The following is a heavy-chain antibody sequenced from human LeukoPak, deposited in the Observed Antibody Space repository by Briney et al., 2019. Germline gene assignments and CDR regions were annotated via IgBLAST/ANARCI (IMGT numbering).Heavy chain of an antibody. CDR1: GFTFSSNA. CDR2: ISYDGSNK. CDR3: AREWRTFDY. D-gene: IGHD5-12*01. V-gene: IGHV3-30*04. J-gene: IGHJ4*02. Sequence: GRSLRLSCAASGFTFSSNAMHWVRQAPGKGLEWVAVISYDGSNKYYADSVKGRFTISRDNSKNTLYLQMNSLRAEDTAVYYCAREWRTFDYWGQGTLVTVSS.